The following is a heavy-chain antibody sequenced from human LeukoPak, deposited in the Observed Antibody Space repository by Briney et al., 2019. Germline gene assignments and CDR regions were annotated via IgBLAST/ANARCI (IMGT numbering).Heavy chain of an antibody. CDR3: ARVDADTAGYYMDV. V-gene: IGHV3-21*01. J-gene: IGHJ6*03. Sequence: GGSLRLSCAASGFTFSSYGMNWVRQARGKGLEWVSSISSSSSYIYYADSVKGRFTISRDNAKNSLYLQMNSLRAEETAVYYCARVDADTAGYYMDVWGKGTTVTVSS. D-gene: IGHD5-18*01. CDR2: ISSSSSYI. CDR1: GFTFSSYG.